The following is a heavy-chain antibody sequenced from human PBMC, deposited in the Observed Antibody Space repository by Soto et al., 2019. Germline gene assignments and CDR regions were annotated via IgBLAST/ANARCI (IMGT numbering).Heavy chain of an antibody. V-gene: IGHV4-30-4*01. CDR3: ARDKWDLPLHI. Sequence: QVELRESGPGLVKPSQNLSLTCTVSGGSISSGDYFWTWIRQPPGKGLECLGYVSSTGTSYYLPALKSRLNISLDTSKNLFSLRLTSVTAADTAVYFRARDKWDLPLHIWGHGTMVTVSS. J-gene: IGHJ3*02. CDR1: GGSISSGDYF. CDR2: VSSTGTS. D-gene: IGHD1-26*01.